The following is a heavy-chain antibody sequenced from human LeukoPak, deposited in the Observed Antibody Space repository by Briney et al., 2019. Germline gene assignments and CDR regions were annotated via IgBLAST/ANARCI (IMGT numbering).Heavy chain of an antibody. CDR1: GGSISSSSYY. CDR3: ARVAADEDYFDY. CDR2: IYYSGST. V-gene: IGHV4-39*01. J-gene: IGHJ4*02. D-gene: IGHD6-25*01. Sequence: SETLSLTCTVSGGSISSSSYYWGWIRQPPGKGLEWIGSIYYSGSTYYNPSLKSRVTISVDTSKNQFSLKLSSVTAADTAVYYCARVAADEDYFDYWGQGTLVTVSS.